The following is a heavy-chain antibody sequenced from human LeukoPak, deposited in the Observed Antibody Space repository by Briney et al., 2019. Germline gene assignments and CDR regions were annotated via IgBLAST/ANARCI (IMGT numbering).Heavy chain of an antibody. J-gene: IGHJ4*02. CDR2: INPSGGST. Sequence: ASVKVSCKASGYTFTSYSMHWVRQAPGQGLEWMGIINPSGGSTSSAQNFQGRFTMTSDTSTSTVYMELSSLRSEDTAVYYCARGYAPGYWGQGTLVTVSS. CDR1: GYTFTSYS. D-gene: IGHD5-12*01. CDR3: ARGYAPGY. V-gene: IGHV1-46*01.